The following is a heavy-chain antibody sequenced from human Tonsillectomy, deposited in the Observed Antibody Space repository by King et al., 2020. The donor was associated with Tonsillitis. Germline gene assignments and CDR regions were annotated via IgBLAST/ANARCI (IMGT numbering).Heavy chain of an antibody. V-gene: IGHV5-51*03. CDR1: GYSFTSYW. J-gene: IGHJ4*02. CDR3: ARLVLDNYYDSNGFDY. CDR2: IYPGDSDT. Sequence: QLVQSGDEVKKPGASLKISCKGAGYSFTSYWIAWVRQMPGKGLEWMGIIYPGDSDTRYGPSFQGQVTISADKSIRTAYLQWSSLKASDTAMYYCARLVLDNYYDSNGFDYWGQGTLVTVSS. D-gene: IGHD3-22*01.